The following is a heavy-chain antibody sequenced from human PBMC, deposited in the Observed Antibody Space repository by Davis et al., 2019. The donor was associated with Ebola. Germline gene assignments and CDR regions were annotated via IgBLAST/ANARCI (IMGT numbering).Heavy chain of an antibody. CDR1: GYTFTGYY. CDR2: INPNSGGT. D-gene: IGHD6-19*01. V-gene: IGHV1-2*06. J-gene: IGHJ6*04. Sequence: AASVKVSCKASGYTFTGYYMHWVRQAPGQGLEWMGRINPNSGGTNYAQKFQGRVTMTRDTSISTAYMELSRLRSDDTAVYYCARSGIAVAGYYYYSMDVWGKGTTVTVSS. CDR3: ARSGIAVAGYYYYSMDV.